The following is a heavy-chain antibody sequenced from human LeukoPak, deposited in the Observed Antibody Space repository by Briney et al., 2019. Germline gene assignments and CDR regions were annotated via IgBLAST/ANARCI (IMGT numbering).Heavy chain of an antibody. J-gene: IGHJ4*02. CDR1: SGSISSGGYS. V-gene: IGHV4-30-2*01. Sequence: SQTLSLTCAVSSGSISSGGYSWSWIRQPPGKGLEWIGYIYHSGSTYYNPSLKSRVTISVDRSKNQFSLKLSSVTAADTAVYYCAIETGITGTGYFDYWGQGTLVTVSS. CDR2: IYHSGST. CDR3: AIETGITGTGYFDY. D-gene: IGHD1-7*01.